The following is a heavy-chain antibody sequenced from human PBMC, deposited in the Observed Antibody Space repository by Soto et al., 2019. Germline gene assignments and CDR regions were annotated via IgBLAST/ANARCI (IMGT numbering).Heavy chain of an antibody. Sequence: GGSLRLSCAASGFTFSSYSMNWVLQSPGKGLEWVSSISSSSSYIYYADSVKGRFTISRDNAKNSLYLQMNSLRAEDTAVYYCARDRGSGHLRSRYYYYGMDVWGQGTTVTVSS. J-gene: IGHJ6*02. D-gene: IGHD3-3*01. CDR2: ISSSSSYI. V-gene: IGHV3-21*01. CDR3: ARDRGSGHLRSRYYYYGMDV. CDR1: GFTFSSYS.